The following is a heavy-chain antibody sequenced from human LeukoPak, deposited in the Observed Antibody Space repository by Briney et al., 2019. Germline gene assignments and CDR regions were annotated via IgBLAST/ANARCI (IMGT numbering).Heavy chain of an antibody. CDR2: INHSGST. J-gene: IGHJ4*02. Sequence: ASETLSLTCAVYGGSFSGYYWSWIRQPPGKGLEWIGEINHSGSTNYNPSLKSRVTISVDTSKNQFSLKLSSVTAADTAVYYCASDSSGWFLGYWGQGTLVTVSS. D-gene: IGHD6-19*01. CDR1: GGSFSGYY. CDR3: ASDSSGWFLGY. V-gene: IGHV4-34*01.